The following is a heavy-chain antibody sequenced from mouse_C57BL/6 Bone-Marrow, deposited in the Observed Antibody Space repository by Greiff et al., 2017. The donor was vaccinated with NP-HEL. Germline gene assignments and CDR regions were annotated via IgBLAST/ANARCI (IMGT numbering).Heavy chain of an antibody. CDR3: ARGILDYGSSYLYFEV. CDR2: IYPRSGNT. J-gene: IGHJ1*03. CDR1: GYTFTSYG. D-gene: IGHD1-1*01. Sequence: VQLQQSGAELARPGASVKLSCKASGYTFTSYGISWVKQRPGQGLEWIGEIYPRSGNTYYNEKFKGKATLTADKSSSTAYMELRSLTSEDSAVYFCARGILDYGSSYLYFEVWGTVTTVTVSS. V-gene: IGHV1-81*01.